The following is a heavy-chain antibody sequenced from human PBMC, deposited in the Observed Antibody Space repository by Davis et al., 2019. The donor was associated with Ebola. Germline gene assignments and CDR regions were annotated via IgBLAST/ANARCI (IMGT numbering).Heavy chain of an antibody. CDR1: GYSFSNYW. Sequence: GESLKISCKGSGYSFSNYWIGWVRQMPGKGLEWMGVIYAGDSDTRYSPSFRGQVTTSADKSIKTAFLQWSSLKASDTAMYYCATLRRTITGMDDGFDIWGQGTMVTVSS. D-gene: IGHD1-20*01. V-gene: IGHV5-51*01. J-gene: IGHJ3*02. CDR3: ATLRRTITGMDDGFDI. CDR2: IYAGDSDT.